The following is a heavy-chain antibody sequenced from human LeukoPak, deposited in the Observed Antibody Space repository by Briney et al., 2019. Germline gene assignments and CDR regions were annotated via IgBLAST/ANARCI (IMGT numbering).Heavy chain of an antibody. CDR2: MNPDSGNT. J-gene: IGHJ6*02. CDR1: GYIFTSYE. CDR3: ARRSYYDFWSGYYDYLGLDV. D-gene: IGHD3-3*01. Sequence: GASVKVSCRASGYIFTSYEINWVRQAPGQGLEWMGWMNPDSGNTGYAQKFQGRITMTRDTSINTVYMELSSLRSEDTAVYYCARRSYYDFWSGYYDYLGLDVWGQGTTVTVSS. V-gene: IGHV1-8*01.